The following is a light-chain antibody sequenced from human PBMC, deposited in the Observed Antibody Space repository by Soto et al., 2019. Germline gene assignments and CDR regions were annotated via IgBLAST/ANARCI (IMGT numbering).Light chain of an antibody. Sequence: DIQMTQSPSYLSASVGDEVTITCRASQTIMTYLNWYQLKPGKPPRLLIYAASSLQSEVPSRFSGSGSGSDFALTIISLQPEPLELYSCQQSYLFRPTFGQGTKVDI. V-gene: IGKV1-39*01. CDR2: AAS. CDR3: QQSYLFRPT. J-gene: IGKJ1*01. CDR1: QTIMTY.